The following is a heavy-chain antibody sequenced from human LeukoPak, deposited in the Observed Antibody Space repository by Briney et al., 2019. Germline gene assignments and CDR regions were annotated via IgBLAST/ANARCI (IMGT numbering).Heavy chain of an antibody. Sequence: GGSLRLSCAASGFTFSSYAMSWVRQAPGKGLEWVSAISGSGGSTYYADSVKGRFTISRDNAKNSLYLQMNSLRAEDTAVYYCARALRDSSGYPYDFDYGGQGTLVTVYS. CDR1: GFTFSSYA. CDR3: ARALRDSSGYPYDFDY. V-gene: IGHV3-23*01. CDR2: ISGSGGST. J-gene: IGHJ4*02. D-gene: IGHD3-22*01.